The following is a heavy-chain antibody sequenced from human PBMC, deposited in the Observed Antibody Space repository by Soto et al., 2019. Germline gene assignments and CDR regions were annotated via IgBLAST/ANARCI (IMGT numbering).Heavy chain of an antibody. CDR2: ISGSGGST. CDR1: GFTFSSYA. D-gene: IGHD6-6*01. J-gene: IGHJ4*02. CDR3: AKDVTLVPQYSSPKPY. Sequence: EVQLLESGGGLVQPGGSLRLTCAASGFTFSSYAMSWVRQAPGKGLEWVSAISGSGGSTYYADSVKGRFTISRDNSKNTLYLQMNSLRDEDTAVYYCAKDVTLVPQYSSPKPYWGQGTLVTVSS. V-gene: IGHV3-23*01.